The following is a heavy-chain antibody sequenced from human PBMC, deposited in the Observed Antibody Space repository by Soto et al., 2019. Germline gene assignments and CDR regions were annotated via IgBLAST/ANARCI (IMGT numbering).Heavy chain of an antibody. Sequence: PSETLSLTCAVSGDSVTSNVWWSWVRQPPGKGLEWIGEAYHNGLTDYNPSLKSRVTMSVDTSKNEFSLKLTSLTAADTAIYYCVRDAAVPGESDRFDYWGQGILVTV. CDR3: VRDAAVPGESDRFDY. CDR2: AYHNGLT. D-gene: IGHD6-19*01. CDR1: GDSVTSNVW. V-gene: IGHV4-4*02. J-gene: IGHJ4*02.